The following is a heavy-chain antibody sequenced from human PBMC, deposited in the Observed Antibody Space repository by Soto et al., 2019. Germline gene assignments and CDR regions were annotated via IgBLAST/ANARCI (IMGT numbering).Heavy chain of an antibody. Sequence: QVQLVESGGGVVQPGRSLRLSCAASGFTFSSYAMHWVRQAPGKGLEWVAVISYDGSNKYYADSVKGRFTISRDNSKNTLYLQMNSLRAEDTAVYYCARDPDYDSSASGGLWFDPWGQGTLVTVSS. J-gene: IGHJ5*02. V-gene: IGHV3-30-3*01. CDR3: ARDPDYDSSASGGLWFDP. CDR1: GFTFSSYA. D-gene: IGHD3-22*01. CDR2: ISYDGSNK.